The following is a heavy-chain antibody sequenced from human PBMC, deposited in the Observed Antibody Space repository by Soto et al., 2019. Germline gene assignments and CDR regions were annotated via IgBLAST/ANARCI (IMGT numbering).Heavy chain of an antibody. CDR3: ASGTVSTGYFQH. V-gene: IGHV1-3*01. CDR1: GYTFTSYA. J-gene: IGHJ1*01. CDR2: INAGNGNT. D-gene: IGHD4-17*01. Sequence: ASVKVSCKASGYTFTSYAMHWVRQAPGQRLEWMGWINAGNGNTKYSQKFQGRVTITRDTSASTAYKELSSLRSEDTAVYYCASGTVSTGYFQHWGQGTLVTVSS.